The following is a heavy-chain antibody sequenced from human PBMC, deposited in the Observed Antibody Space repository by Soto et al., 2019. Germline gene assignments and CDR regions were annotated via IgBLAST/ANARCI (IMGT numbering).Heavy chain of an antibody. D-gene: IGHD3-9*01. CDR3: AKGHYDILTGPNYYYYYGMDV. J-gene: IGHJ6*02. Sequence: GGSLRLSCAASGFTFSNAWINWVRQAPGKGLEWVSAISGSGGSTYYADSVKGRFTISRDNSKNTLYLQMNSLRAEDTAVYYCAKGHYDILTGPNYYYYYGMDVWGQGTTVTVSS. CDR1: GFTFSNAW. CDR2: ISGSGGST. V-gene: IGHV3-23*01.